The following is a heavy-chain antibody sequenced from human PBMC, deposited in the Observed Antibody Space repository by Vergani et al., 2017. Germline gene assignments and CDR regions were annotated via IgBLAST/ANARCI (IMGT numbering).Heavy chain of an antibody. D-gene: IGHD2-2*02. CDR3: EKDLSPYTSCYRD. J-gene: IGHJ4*02. V-gene: IGHV3-23*01. CDR2: ISGSGGST. Sequence: EVQLLESGGGLVQPEGSLRLSCAASGFTFSSYAMSWVRQAPGKGLEWVSAISGSGGSTYYADSVKGRFTISRDNSTKTLYLQMNSLRSENTAVYYCEKDLSPYTSCYRDWGQGTLVTVSS. CDR1: GFTFSSYA.